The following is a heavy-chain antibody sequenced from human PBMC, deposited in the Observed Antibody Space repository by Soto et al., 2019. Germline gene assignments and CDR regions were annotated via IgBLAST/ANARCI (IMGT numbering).Heavy chain of an antibody. V-gene: IGHV3-30-3*01. D-gene: IGHD4-4*01. CDR3: ARVFRRYSNYSVGFDYYYGMDV. Sequence: QVELVESGGGVVQPGRSLRLSCSASGFTFSSYAMHWVRQSPGKGLEWVAVISYDGSNKYYADSVKGRFTISRDNSKNTLYLQMNSLRAEDTAVYYCARVFRRYSNYSVGFDYYYGMDVWGQGTTVTVS. J-gene: IGHJ6*02. CDR2: ISYDGSNK. CDR1: GFTFSSYA.